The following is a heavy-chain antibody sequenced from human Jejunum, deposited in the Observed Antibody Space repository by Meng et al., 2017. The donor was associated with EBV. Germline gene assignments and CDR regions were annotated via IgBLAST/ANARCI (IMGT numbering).Heavy chain of an antibody. V-gene: IGHV1-18*01. CDR3: TILSHCDGGICYSYDY. CDR1: GYTFTNYG. J-gene: IGHJ4*02. D-gene: IGHD2-15*01. Sequence: VELVQSGVEVKEPGASVKVSCKASGYTFTNYGVSWVRQAPGQGLEWMGWISAYNGNTDYAQKLQGRVTMTTDTPTSTAYMELRSLRSDDTAVYYCTILSHCDGGICYSYDYWGQGTLVTVSS. CDR2: ISAYNGNT.